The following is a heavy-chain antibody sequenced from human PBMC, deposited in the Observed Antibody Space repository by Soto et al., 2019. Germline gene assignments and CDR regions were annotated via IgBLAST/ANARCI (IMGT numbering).Heavy chain of an antibody. CDR1: GFTVSSNY. D-gene: IGHD6-19*01. Sequence: EVQLVESGGGLVQPGGSLRLSCEASGFTVSSNYMSWVRQAPGKGLEWVSVIYSGGSTYYADSVKGRFSISRDNSKNTLYLQMNSLRAEDTAVYYCARDSKGIAVAATEYWGQGTLVTVSS. CDR2: IYSGGST. V-gene: IGHV3-66*01. CDR3: ARDSKGIAVAATEY. J-gene: IGHJ4*02.